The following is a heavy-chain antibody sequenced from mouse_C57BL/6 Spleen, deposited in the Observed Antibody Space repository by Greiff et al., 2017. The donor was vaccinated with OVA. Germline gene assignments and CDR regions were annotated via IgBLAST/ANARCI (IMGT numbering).Heavy chain of an antibody. D-gene: IGHD2-2*01. J-gene: IGHJ2*01. CDR3: ACLGSLDY. CDR2: IYPRSGNT. CDR1: GYTFTSYG. Sequence: VQLQQSGAELARPGASVKLSCKASGYTFTSYGISWVKQRTGQGLEWIGDIYPRSGNTYYNEKFKGKATLTADKSSSTAYMKLRSLTSEDSAVYLCACLGSLDYWGQGTTLTVSS. V-gene: IGHV1-81*01.